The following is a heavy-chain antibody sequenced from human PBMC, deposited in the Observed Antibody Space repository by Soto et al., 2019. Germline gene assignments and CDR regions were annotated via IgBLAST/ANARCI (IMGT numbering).Heavy chain of an antibody. CDR2: ISYDGSNK. V-gene: IGHV3-30*18. D-gene: IGHD3-10*01. CDR3: AKDRSWRFIDF. J-gene: IGHJ4*02. Sequence: QVQLVESGGGVVQPGRSLRLSCAASGFTFSSYGMHWVRQAPGKGLEWVAVISYDGSNKYYADSVKGRFTISRDNSKNTLYLQMNSLRAEDTAVYYCAKDRSWRFIDFWRQGTLVSVSS. CDR1: GFTFSSYG.